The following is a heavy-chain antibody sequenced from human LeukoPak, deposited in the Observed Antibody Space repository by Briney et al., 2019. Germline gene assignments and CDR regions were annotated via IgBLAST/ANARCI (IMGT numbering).Heavy chain of an antibody. Sequence: SETLSLTCAVSGGSISSGSRWGWIRQPPGKGLEWIGEIHHSGSTNYNPSLKSRVTLSVDKSKNQLSLRLTSVTAADTAVYYCARGGDYRFDYWGQGTLVTVSS. CDR1: GGSISSGSR. CDR3: ARGGDYRFDY. J-gene: IGHJ4*02. D-gene: IGHD4-17*01. CDR2: IHHSGST. V-gene: IGHV4-4*02.